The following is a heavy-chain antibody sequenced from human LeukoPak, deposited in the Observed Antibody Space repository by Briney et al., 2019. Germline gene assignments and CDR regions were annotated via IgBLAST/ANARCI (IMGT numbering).Heavy chain of an antibody. CDR3: AKVVGDYGDYYFDY. D-gene: IGHD4-17*01. Sequence: GGSLRLSCAASGFTFDDYAMHWVRQAPGKGLEWVSGISWNSGSIGYADSVKGRFTISRDNAKNSLYLQMNSLRAEDTALYYCAKVVGDYGDYYFDYWGQGTLVTVPS. CDR1: GFTFDDYA. J-gene: IGHJ4*02. V-gene: IGHV3-9*01. CDR2: ISWNSGSI.